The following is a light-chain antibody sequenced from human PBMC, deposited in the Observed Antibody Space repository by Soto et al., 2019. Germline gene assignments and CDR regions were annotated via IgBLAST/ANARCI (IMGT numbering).Light chain of an antibody. CDR2: EVS. CDR3: SSYAGSKNWGV. V-gene: IGLV2-8*01. J-gene: IGLJ2*01. Sequence: QSALTQPPSASGSPGQSVTISCTGTSSDVGGYNYVSWYQQHPGKAPKLMIYEVSKRPSGVPDRFSGSKSGNTASLTVSGLQAEDEADYYCSSYAGSKNWGVFGGGTKVTVL. CDR1: SSDVGGYNY.